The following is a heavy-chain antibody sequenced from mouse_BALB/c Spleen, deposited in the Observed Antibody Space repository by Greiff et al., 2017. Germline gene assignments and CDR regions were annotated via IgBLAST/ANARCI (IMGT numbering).Heavy chain of an antibody. Sequence: VKLQESGPGLVAPSQSLSITCTVSGFSLTSYGVHWVRQPPGKGLEWLGVIWAGGSTNYNSALISRLSISKDNSKSQVFLKMNSLQTDDTAMYYCARDLLGQAYWGQGTLVTVSA. CDR1: GFSLTSYG. V-gene: IGHV2-9*02. CDR3: ARDLLGQAY. J-gene: IGHJ3*01. D-gene: IGHD3-3*01. CDR2: IWAGGST.